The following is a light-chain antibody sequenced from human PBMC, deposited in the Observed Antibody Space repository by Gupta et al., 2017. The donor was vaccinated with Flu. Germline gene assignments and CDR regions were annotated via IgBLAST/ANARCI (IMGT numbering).Light chain of an antibody. CDR1: NSDIGSYNY. J-gene: IGLJ2*01. CDR3: SSYTGSSTV. Sequence: QSITISCTGTNSDIGSYNYVAWYQQHPGKAPKLMICEVNNRPSGGSDRFSGSKSGNTASLTISGLQAEDEAHYYCSSYTGSSTVFGGGTKLTVL. V-gene: IGLV2-14*01. CDR2: EVN.